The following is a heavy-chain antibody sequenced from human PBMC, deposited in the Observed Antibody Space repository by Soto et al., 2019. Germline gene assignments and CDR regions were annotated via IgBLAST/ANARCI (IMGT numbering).Heavy chain of an antibody. CDR3: ARQGDIVVVVPAGYLDS. V-gene: IGHV4-39*01. J-gene: IGHJ4*02. CDR1: SASLSSSTYY. D-gene: IGHD2-15*01. CDR2: IYYSGNT. Sequence: PSETLSLTCSVSSASLSSSTYYWSWIRQPPGRGPEWIGSIYYSGNTYYKPSLKSRVSISIDTSRNQFSLKLTSVTAADTAVYYCARQGDIVVVVPAGYLDSWGQGTQVTVSS.